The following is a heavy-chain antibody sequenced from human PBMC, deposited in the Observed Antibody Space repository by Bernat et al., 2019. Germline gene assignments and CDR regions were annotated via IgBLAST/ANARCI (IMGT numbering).Heavy chain of an antibody. CDR2: IYSSGST. CDR1: GGSISSYY. J-gene: IGHJ3*02. D-gene: IGHD6-19*01. CDR3: ARHPRIAVAGILSAFDI. V-gene: IGHV4-59*08. Sequence: QVQLQESGPGLVKPSETLSLTCTVSGGSISSYYWSWIRQSPEKELEWIGYIYSSGSTNYNPSLKSRVTISVDTSKNQFSLNLTSVTAADTAVYYCARHPRIAVAGILSAFDIWGQGTMVTVSS.